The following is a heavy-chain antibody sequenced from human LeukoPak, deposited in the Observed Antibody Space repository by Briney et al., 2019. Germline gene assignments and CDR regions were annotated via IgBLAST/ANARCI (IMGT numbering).Heavy chain of an antibody. CDR1: GASFTGYY. CDR2: MNQRGSM. Sequence: SETLSLTCDVYGASFTGYYWSWIRQSPGKGLEWIGEMNQRGSMNYNPSLKSRVTISVDTSKNQFSLKLSSVTAADTAVYYCARNIRDIAAAGRRYYYYYMDVWGKGTTVTVSS. D-gene: IGHD6-13*01. J-gene: IGHJ6*03. V-gene: IGHV4-34*01. CDR3: ARNIRDIAAAGRRYYYYYMDV.